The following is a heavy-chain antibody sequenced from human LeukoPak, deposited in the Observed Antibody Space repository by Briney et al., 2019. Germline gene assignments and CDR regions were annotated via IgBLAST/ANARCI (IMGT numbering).Heavy chain of an antibody. D-gene: IGHD3-22*01. CDR3: ARDPTTYYYDSSGYYYTDY. CDR1: GGSISSYY. CDR2: IYYSGST. J-gene: IGHJ4*02. Sequence: SETLSLTCTVSGGSISSYYWSWIRQPPGKGLEWIGYIYYSGSTYYNPSLKSRVTISVDTSKNQFSLKLSSVTAADTAVYYCARDPTTYYYDSSGYYYTDYWGQGTLVTVSS. V-gene: IGHV4-59*12.